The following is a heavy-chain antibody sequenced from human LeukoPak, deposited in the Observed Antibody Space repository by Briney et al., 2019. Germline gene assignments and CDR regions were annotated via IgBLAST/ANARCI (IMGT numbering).Heavy chain of an antibody. CDR2: ISGSGGST. J-gene: IGHJ6*03. V-gene: IGHV3-23*01. Sequence: AGGSLRLSCAASGFTFSSYGMSWVRQAPGKGLEWVSAISGSGGSTYYADSVKGRFTISRDNSKNTLYLQMNSLRAEDTAVYYCASRSGCYYYYMDVWGKGTTVTISS. CDR1: GFTFSSYG. CDR3: ASRSGCYYYYMDV.